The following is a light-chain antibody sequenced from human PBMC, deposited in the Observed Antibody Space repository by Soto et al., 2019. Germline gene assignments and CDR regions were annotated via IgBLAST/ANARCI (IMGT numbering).Light chain of an antibody. CDR1: QDISNY. Sequence: DIQMTQSPSSLSASVGDSVTITCHASQDISNYLNWYQQKPGKAPKVLIYDAYNMETGVPSRFSGLGSRTDFTFAISSVKAEDIATYYCQKYDNLLSITVGQRTRLEIK. V-gene: IGKV1-33*01. CDR3: QKYDNLLSIT. CDR2: DAY. J-gene: IGKJ5*01.